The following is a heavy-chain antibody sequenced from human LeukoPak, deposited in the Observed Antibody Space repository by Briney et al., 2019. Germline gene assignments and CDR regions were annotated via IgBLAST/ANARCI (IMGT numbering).Heavy chain of an antibody. CDR2: ISGSGGST. D-gene: IGHD6-13*01. CDR3: AKYRRPKYSSSWTDAFDI. CDR1: GFTFSSCA. J-gene: IGHJ3*02. Sequence: GGSLRLSCAASGFTFSSCAMSWVRQAPGKGLEWVSAISGSGGSTYYADSVKGRFTISRDNSKNTLYLQMNSLRAEDTAVYYCAKYRRPKYSSSWTDAFDIWGQGTMVTVSP. V-gene: IGHV3-23*01.